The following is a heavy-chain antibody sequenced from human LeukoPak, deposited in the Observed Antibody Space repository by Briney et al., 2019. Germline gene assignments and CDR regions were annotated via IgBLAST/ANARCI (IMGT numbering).Heavy chain of an antibody. CDR1: GGSFCGYY. CDR2: INHSGST. V-gene: IGHV4-34*01. CDR3: AMILYGDREDY. Sequence: KPSETLSLTCAVYGGSFCGYYWSWMRPPPGKGREGIGEINHSGSTNYNPSLKSRVTISVDTSKNQFSLKLSSVTAADTAVYYCAMILYGDREDYWGQGTLVTVSS. D-gene: IGHD4-17*01. J-gene: IGHJ4*02.